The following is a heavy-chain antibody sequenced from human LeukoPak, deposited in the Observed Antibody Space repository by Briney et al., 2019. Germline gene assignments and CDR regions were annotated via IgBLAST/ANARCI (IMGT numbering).Heavy chain of an antibody. V-gene: IGHV3-21*01. CDR2: ITSSSSYI. CDR1: GFTFSTYW. CDR3: VGGAHGAVAGDY. Sequence: GGSPRLSCAASGFTFSTYWMSWVRQAPGKGLEWVSSITSSSSYIYYADSVKGRFTISRDNAKNSLYLQMNSLRAEDTGVYDCVGGAHGAVAGDYWGQGTLVTVSS. J-gene: IGHJ4*02. D-gene: IGHD6-19*01.